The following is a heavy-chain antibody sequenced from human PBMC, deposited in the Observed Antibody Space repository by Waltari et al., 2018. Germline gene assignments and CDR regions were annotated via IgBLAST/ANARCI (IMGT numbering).Heavy chain of an antibody. CDR2: IYYSGST. Sequence: QVQLQESGPGLVKPSQTLSLTCTVSGGSISSGGYYWSWIRQHPGKGLEWIGYIYYSGSTYYNPSLKSRVTISVDTSKNQFSLKLSSVTAADTAVYYCAGGSLEWLSYAFDIWGQGTMVTVSS. V-gene: IGHV4-31*03. CDR3: AGGSLEWLSYAFDI. CDR1: GGSISSGGYY. J-gene: IGHJ3*02. D-gene: IGHD3-3*01.